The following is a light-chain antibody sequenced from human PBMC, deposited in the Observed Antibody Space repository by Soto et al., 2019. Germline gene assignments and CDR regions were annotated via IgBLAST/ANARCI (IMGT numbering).Light chain of an antibody. V-gene: IGKV1-5*03. CDR1: QTIDSW. J-gene: IGKJ1*01. CDR3: QQYHIYSGT. Sequence: IHMTHSPSTLSASVGDRVTITCRASQTIDSWLAWYQQRPGKPPNLLIYKASTLASGVPSRFSGSGSGTEFTLTINSLQPDDFATYYCQQYHIYSGTFGQGTKVDIK. CDR2: KAS.